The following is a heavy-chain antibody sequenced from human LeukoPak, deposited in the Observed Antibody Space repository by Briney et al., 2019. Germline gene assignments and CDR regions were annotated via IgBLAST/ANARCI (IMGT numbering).Heavy chain of an antibody. J-gene: IGHJ3*02. CDR1: GFTFSSYW. CDR2: IKQGGSEK. D-gene: IGHD2-2*01. Sequence: PGGSLRLSCAASGFTFSSYWMSWVRQAPGKGLEWVANIKQGGSEKYYVDSVKGRFTISRDNAKNSLYLQMNSLRAEDTAVYYCARDFPWGSVVVPAANPPDAFDIWGQGTMVTVSS. V-gene: IGHV3-7*01. CDR3: ARDFPWGSVVVPAANPPDAFDI.